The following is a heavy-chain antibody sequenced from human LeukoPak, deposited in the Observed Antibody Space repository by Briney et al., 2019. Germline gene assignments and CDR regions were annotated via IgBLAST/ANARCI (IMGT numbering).Heavy chain of an antibody. V-gene: IGHV4-59*08. CDR1: GGSISSYY. D-gene: IGHD3-10*01. Sequence: KSSETLSLTCTVSGGSISSYYWNWIRQPPGKGLEWIGYIYYSGSTNYNPSLKSRVTISVDTSKNQFSLKLSSVTAADTAVYYCARHGGVVRGQGSDAFDIWGQGTMVTVSS. J-gene: IGHJ3*02. CDR2: IYYSGST. CDR3: ARHGGVVRGQGSDAFDI.